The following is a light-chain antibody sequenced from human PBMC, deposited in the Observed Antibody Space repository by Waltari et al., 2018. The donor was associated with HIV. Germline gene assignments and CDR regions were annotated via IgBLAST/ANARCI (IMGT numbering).Light chain of an antibody. CDR3: CSFAGSYTLV. CDR2: DVT. V-gene: IGLV2-11*03. Sequence: GTSSDIGDYNYVSWYQQHPGKAPKLMIYDVTKRPSGVPDRFSGSKSGNTASLTISGLQAEDEAAYYCCSFAGSYTLVFGGGAKLTVL. J-gene: IGLJ3*02. CDR1: SSDIGDYNY.